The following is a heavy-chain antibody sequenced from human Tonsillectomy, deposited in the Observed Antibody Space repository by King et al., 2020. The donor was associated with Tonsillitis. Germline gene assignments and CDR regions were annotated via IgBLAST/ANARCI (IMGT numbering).Heavy chain of an antibody. CDR2: INHSGST. V-gene: IGHV4-34*01. D-gene: IGHD6-13*01. CDR3: ARDPRIAAAGTYYYYYGMDV. Sequence: VQLQQWGAGLLKPSETLSLTCAVYGGSFSGYYWSWIRQPPGKGLEWIGEINHSGSTNYNPSLKSRVTISVDTSKNQFSLKLSSVTAADTAVYYCARDPRIAAAGTYYYYYGMDVWGQGTTVTVSS. CDR1: GGSFSGYY. J-gene: IGHJ6*02.